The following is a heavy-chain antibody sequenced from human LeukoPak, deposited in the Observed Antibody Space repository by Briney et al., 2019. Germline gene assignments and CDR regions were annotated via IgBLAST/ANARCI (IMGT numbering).Heavy chain of an antibody. D-gene: IGHD5-18*01. CDR2: IKSKTDGGTA. CDR1: GFTISSYA. CDR3: TTGTWIQLWLPDY. J-gene: IGHJ4*02. V-gene: IGHV3-15*01. Sequence: GGSLRLSCGASGFTISSYAMSWVRQAPGKGLEWVGHIKSKTDGGTADYTTPVKGRFSISRDESKNMVFLEMNSLKTEDTAVYYCTTGTWIQLWLPDYWGQGTLVTVSS.